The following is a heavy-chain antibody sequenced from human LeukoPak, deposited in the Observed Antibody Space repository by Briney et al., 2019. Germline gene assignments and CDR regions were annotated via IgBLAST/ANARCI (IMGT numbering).Heavy chain of an antibody. Sequence: PSETLSLTCTVSGGSISSSSYYWGWIRQPPGKGLEWIGSIYYSGSTYYNPSLKSRVTISVDTSKNQFSLKLSSVTAADTAVYYCTRDLGQWLLQGIFFDYWGQGTLVTVSS. CDR1: GGSISSSSYY. CDR3: TRDLGQWLLQGIFFDY. CDR2: IYYSGST. J-gene: IGHJ4*02. V-gene: IGHV4-39*07. D-gene: IGHD5-12*01.